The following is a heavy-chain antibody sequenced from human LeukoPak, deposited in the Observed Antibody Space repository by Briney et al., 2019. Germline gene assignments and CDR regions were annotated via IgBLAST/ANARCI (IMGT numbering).Heavy chain of an antibody. CDR2: ISYDGSNK. D-gene: IGHD6-19*01. Sequence: PGGSLRLSCAASTFTVSDYWMSWVRQAPGKGLEWMAVISYDGSNKYYADSVKGRFTISRDNSKNTLYLQMNSLRAEDTAVYYCAKAGQWLAPGDYWGQGTLVTVSS. J-gene: IGHJ4*02. CDR1: TFTVSDYW. CDR3: AKAGQWLAPGDY. V-gene: IGHV3-30*18.